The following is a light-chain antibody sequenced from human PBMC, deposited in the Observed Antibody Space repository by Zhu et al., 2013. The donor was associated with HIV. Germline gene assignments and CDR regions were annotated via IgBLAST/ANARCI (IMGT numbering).Light chain of an antibody. CDR1: QSLLHSDGNTY. CDR3: MQGTVWPPVT. CDR2: RVS. J-gene: IGKJ1*01. Sequence: DAVMTQSPLFLPVTLGQPASISCRSSQSLLHSDGNTYLNWFHQRPGQSPRRLINRVSARDSGVPDRFSGSGSGTNFTLTISRMEAEDTGIYYCMQGTVWPPVTFGQGTRWKSN. V-gene: IGKV2-30*02.